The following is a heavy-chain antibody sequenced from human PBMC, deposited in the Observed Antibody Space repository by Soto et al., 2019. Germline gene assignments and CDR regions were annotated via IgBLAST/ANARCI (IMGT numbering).Heavy chain of an antibody. D-gene: IGHD4-17*01. J-gene: IGHJ1*01. Sequence: QITLKESGPPLVKPTQTLTLTCTFSGFSLSTSGVGVGWIRQPPGKALEWLALIYWDDDKRYSPSLKSRLTITKDTSKNQVVLTMTNMDPVDTATYYCAQNDPYGDTRGWVWFQHWGQGTLVTVSS. CDR2: IYWDDDK. CDR1: GFSLSTSGVG. V-gene: IGHV2-5*02. CDR3: AQNDPYGDTRGWVWFQH.